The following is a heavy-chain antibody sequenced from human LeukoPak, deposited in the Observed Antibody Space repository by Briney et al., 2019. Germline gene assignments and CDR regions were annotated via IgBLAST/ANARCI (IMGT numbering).Heavy chain of an antibody. J-gene: IGHJ4*02. CDR1: GYSSTNYG. CDR2: IHIYRGNT. V-gene: IGHV1-18*01. CDR3: ARVSGSSYLYYFDY. Sequence: GASVKVSCKASGYSSTNYGISWVRQAPGQGLEWMGWIHIYRGNTNYAQKFQGRVTMTTDTSTSTVYMEVRGLRSDDTAMYYCARVSGSSYLYYFDYWGQGTLVTVSS. D-gene: IGHD6-13*01.